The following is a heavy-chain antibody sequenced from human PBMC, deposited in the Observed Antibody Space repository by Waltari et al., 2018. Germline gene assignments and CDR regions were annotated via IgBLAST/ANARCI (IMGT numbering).Heavy chain of an antibody. CDR1: GFTFSSYW. D-gene: IGHD2-21*02. CDR3: AREREHIVVVTANWFDP. CDR2: IKQDGSGK. Sequence: EVQLVESGGGLVQPGGSLRLSCAASGFTFSSYWMSWVRQAPGKGLEWVANIKQDGSGKYYVDSVKGRFTISRDNAKNSLYLQMNSLRAEDTAVYYCAREREHIVVVTANWFDPWGQGTLVTVSS. V-gene: IGHV3-7*01. J-gene: IGHJ5*02.